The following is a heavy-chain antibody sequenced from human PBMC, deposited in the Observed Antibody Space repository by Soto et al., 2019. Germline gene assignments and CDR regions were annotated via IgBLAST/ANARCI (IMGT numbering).Heavy chain of an antibody. Sequence: QVQLQQWGAGLLKPSETLSLTCAVYGGSFSGYYWSWIRQPPGKGLEWIGEINHSGSTNYNPSLKSRVTISVDTSKNQFSLKLSSVTAADTAVYYCARGSLAALALGPYYLDYWGQGTLVTVSS. CDR2: INHSGST. D-gene: IGHD3-3*02. J-gene: IGHJ4*02. CDR1: GGSFSGYY. CDR3: ARGSLAALALGPYYLDY. V-gene: IGHV4-34*01.